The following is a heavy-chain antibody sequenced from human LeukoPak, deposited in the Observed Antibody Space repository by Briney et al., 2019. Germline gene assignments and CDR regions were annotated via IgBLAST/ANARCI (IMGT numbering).Heavy chain of an antibody. V-gene: IGHV5-51*01. J-gene: IGHJ4*02. D-gene: IGHD4-17*01. Sequence: GESLKISCKGSGYSFTTSWIGWVRQMPGKGLEWMGIVFPADSDTRYSPSFQGQVTFSADKSISTAYLQWSSLKASDSAIYYCARHGGALDYWGQGTLVTVSS. CDR1: GYSFTTSW. CDR3: ARHGGALDY. CDR2: VFPADSDT.